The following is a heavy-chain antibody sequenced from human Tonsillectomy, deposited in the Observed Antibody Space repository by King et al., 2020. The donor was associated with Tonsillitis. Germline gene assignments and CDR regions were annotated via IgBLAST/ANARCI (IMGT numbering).Heavy chain of an antibody. D-gene: IGHD7-27*01. CDR2: TYYRSKWYN. CDR1: GDSVSSNSAA. V-gene: IGHV6-1*01. CDR3: ARVPQGLSWGFVSAQMWDDAFDI. Sequence: VQLQQSGPGLVKPSQTLSLTCAISGDSVSSNSAAWNWIRQSPSRGLEWLGRTYYRSKWYNDYAVSVKSRITINPDTSKNQFSLQLNSVTPEDTAVYYCARVPQGLSWGFVSAQMWDDAFDIWGQGTMVTVSS. J-gene: IGHJ3*02.